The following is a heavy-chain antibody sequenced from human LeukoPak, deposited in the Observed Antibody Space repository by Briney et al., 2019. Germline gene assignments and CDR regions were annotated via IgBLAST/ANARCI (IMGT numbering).Heavy chain of an antibody. D-gene: IGHD6-13*01. J-gene: IGHJ4*02. CDR2: INSDGINT. CDR1: GFTFSNYW. Sequence: GGSLRLSCAASGFTFSNYWMHWVRQAPGKGLVWVSRINSDGINTSYADSVKGRFTISRDNAKNSLYLQMNSLRAEDTAVYYCARDRITAADSRFDYWGQGTLVTVSS. CDR3: ARDRITAADSRFDY. V-gene: IGHV3-74*01.